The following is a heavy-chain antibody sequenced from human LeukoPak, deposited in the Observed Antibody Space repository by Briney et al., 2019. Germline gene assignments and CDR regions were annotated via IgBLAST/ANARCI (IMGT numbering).Heavy chain of an antibody. J-gene: IGHJ5*02. V-gene: IGHV3-30*19. CDR2: ISYDGSNK. CDR3: ARAPGFGMVRGIT. Sequence: GRSLRLSCAASGFTFSSYGMHWVRQAPGKGLEWVAVISYDGSNKYYADSVKGRFTISRDNSKNTLYLQMNSLRAEDTAVYYCARAPGFGMVRGITWGQGTLVTVSS. D-gene: IGHD3-10*01. CDR1: GFTFSSYG.